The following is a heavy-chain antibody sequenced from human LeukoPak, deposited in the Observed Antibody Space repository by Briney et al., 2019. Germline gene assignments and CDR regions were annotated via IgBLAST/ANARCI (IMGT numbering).Heavy chain of an antibody. CDR2: ISAYNGNT. V-gene: IGHV1-18*01. J-gene: IGHJ6*03. D-gene: IGHD3-10*01. CDR3: ARRQGYTMRRQSYYYMDV. Sequence: GASVKVSCKASGYTFTSYGISWVRQAPGQGLEWMGWISAYNGNTNYAQKLQGRVTMTTDTSTSTAYMELRSLRSDDTAVYYCARRQGYTMRRQSYYYMDVWGKGTAVTVSS. CDR1: GYTFTSYG.